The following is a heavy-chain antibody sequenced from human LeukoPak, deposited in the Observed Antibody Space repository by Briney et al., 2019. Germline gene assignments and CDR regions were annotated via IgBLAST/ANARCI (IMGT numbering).Heavy chain of an antibody. CDR3: ARALAARPGVYYYYMDV. CDR1: GGTFSSYA. CDR2: IIPIFGTA. V-gene: IGHV1-69*05. J-gene: IGHJ6*03. D-gene: IGHD6-6*01. Sequence: SVKVSCKASGGTFSSYAISWVRQAPGQGLEWMGGIIPIFGTANYAQKFQGRVTITTDESTSTAYMELSSLRSEDTAVYYCARALAARPGVYYYYMDVWGKGTTVTVSS.